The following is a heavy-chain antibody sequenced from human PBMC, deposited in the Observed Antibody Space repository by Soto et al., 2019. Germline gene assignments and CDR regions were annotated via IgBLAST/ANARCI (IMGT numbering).Heavy chain of an antibody. CDR3: ARVRDYYDSSGYFDY. D-gene: IGHD3-22*01. V-gene: IGHV1-69*06. CDR2: IIPIFGTA. J-gene: IGHJ4*02. CDR1: GGTFSSYA. Sequence: SVKVSCKASGGTFSSYAIGWVRQAPGQGLEWMGGIIPIFGTANYAQKFQGRVTITADKSTSTAYMELSSLRSEDTAVYYCARVRDYYDSSGYFDYWGQGTLVTVSS.